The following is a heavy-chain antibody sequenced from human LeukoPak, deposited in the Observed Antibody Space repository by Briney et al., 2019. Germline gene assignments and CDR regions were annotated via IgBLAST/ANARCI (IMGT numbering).Heavy chain of an antibody. J-gene: IGHJ5*02. Sequence: SGTLSLTCAVSGGSISSSYWWSWVRQPPGKGLEWIGEIYHSGSTSYNPSLKSRVTISVDKSKNQFSLKLSSVTAADTAVYYCASSNVYIWFDPWGQGTLVTVSS. CDR3: ASSNVYIWFDP. V-gene: IGHV4-4*02. CDR1: GGSISSSYW. D-gene: IGHD2-8*01. CDR2: IYHSGST.